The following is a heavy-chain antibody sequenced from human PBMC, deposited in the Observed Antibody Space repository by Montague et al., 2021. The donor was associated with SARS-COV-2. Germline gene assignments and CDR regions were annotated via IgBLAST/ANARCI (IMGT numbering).Heavy chain of an antibody. CDR1: GASINSDSYY. CDR3: ARRQDYFGAGSYIFDA. Sequence: SETLSLTCTVSGASINSDSYYRDWIRQPPGKGLEWIGSIDNSGSTSYISSLESRLTISEDTPKKQFSLRLTSVTAADTAMYYCARRQDYFGAGSYIFDAWGQGIMVTVSS. V-gene: IGHV4-39*01. CDR2: IDNSGST. J-gene: IGHJ3*01. D-gene: IGHD3-10*01.